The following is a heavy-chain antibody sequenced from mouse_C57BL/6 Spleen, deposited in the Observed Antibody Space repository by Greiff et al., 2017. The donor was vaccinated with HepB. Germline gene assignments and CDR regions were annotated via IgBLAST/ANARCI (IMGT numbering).Heavy chain of an antibody. J-gene: IGHJ2*01. CDR1: GYTFTSYW. V-gene: IGHV1S81*02. Sequence: QVQLQQPGAELVKAGASVKMSCKASGYTFTSYWMHWVKQRLGQGLEWFAETNPTNGRTYYNEKFKSKATLTVDKSSSTAYMLLSGPTFEDSAVYYCARIKKIVASYVDYGGQGTTPTDSS. CDR2: TNPTNGRT. CDR3: ARIKKIVASYVDY. D-gene: IGHD1-1*01.